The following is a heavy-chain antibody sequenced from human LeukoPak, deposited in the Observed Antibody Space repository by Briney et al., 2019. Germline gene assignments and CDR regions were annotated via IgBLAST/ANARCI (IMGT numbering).Heavy chain of an antibody. CDR3: ARRGSIAAHDY. CDR2: IYYSGST. D-gene: IGHD6-6*01. J-gene: IGHJ4*02. V-gene: IGHV4-61*05. CDR1: GGSISSSSYY. Sequence: SETLSLTCTVSGGSISSSSYYWGWIRQPPGKGLEWIGYIYYSGSTNYNPSLKSRVTISVDTSKNQFSLKLSSVTAADTAVYYCARRGSIAAHDYWGQGTLVTVSS.